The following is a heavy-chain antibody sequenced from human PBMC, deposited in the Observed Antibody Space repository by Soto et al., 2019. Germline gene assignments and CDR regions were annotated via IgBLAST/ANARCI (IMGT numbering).Heavy chain of an antibody. Sequence: PGGSLRLSCAASGFTFSSYGMHWVRQAPGKGLEWVAVISYDGSNKYYADSVKGRFTISRDNSKNTLYLQMNSLRAEDTAVYYCAKDFDIVVVVAATLDYWGQGTLVTVSS. CDR2: ISYDGSNK. V-gene: IGHV3-30*18. D-gene: IGHD2-15*01. J-gene: IGHJ4*02. CDR1: GFTFSSYG. CDR3: AKDFDIVVVVAATLDY.